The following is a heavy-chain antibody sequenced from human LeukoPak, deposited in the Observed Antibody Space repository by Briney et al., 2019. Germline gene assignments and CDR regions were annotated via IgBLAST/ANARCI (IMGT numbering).Heavy chain of an antibody. V-gene: IGHV4-34*01. Sequence: ASETLSLTCAVYGGSFSGYYWSWIRQPPGKGLEWIGEINHSGSTNYNPSLKSRVTMSVDTSKNQFSLRLSSVTAADTAVYYCARDVDDSSGYHLDYWGQGTLVTVSS. D-gene: IGHD3-22*01. J-gene: IGHJ4*02. CDR1: GGSFSGYY. CDR2: INHSGST. CDR3: ARDVDDSSGYHLDY.